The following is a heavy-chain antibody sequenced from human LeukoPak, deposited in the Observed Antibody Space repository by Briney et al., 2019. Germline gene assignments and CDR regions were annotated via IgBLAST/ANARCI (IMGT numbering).Heavy chain of an antibody. V-gene: IGHV4-59*01. CDR3: ARVAGEVIPGFYYYGMDV. CDR1: GGSISSYY. Sequence: PSETLSLTCTVSGGSISSYYWSWIRQPPGKGLEWIGYIYYSGSTNYNPSLKSRVTISVDTSKNQFSLKLSSVTAADTAVYYCARVAGEVIPGFYYYGMDVWGQGTTVTVSS. D-gene: IGHD3-3*01. J-gene: IGHJ6*02. CDR2: IYYSGST.